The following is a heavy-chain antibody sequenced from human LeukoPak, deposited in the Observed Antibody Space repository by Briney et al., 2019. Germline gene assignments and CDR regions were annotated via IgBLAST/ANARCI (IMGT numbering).Heavy chain of an antibody. J-gene: IGHJ4*02. Sequence: GASVKVSCKASGYTFTGYYMHWVRQAPGQGLEWMGWINPNSGGTNYAQKFQGRVTMTRDTSISTAYMELSRLRSDDTAVYYCARRYYYDSSGYSSDYWGQGTLVTVSS. D-gene: IGHD3-22*01. CDR2: INPNSGGT. CDR1: GYTFTGYY. CDR3: ARRYYYDSSGYSSDY. V-gene: IGHV1-2*02.